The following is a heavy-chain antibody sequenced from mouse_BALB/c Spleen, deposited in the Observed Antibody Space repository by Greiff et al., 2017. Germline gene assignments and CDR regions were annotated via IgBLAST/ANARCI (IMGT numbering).Heavy chain of an antibody. V-gene: IGHV3-8*02. J-gene: IGHJ4*01. CDR1: GDSITSGY. Sequence: EVKLVESGPSLVKPSQTLSLTCSVTGDSITSGYWNWIRKFPGNKLEYMWYISYSGSTYYNPSLKSRISITRDTSKNQYYLQLNSVTTEDTATYYGARLRRRDDAMDYWGQGTSVTVSS. D-gene: IGHD2-12*01. CDR2: ISYSGST. CDR3: ARLRRRDDAMDY.